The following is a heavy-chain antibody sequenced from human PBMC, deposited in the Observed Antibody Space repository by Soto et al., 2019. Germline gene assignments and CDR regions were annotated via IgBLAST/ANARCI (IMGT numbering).Heavy chain of an antibody. CDR3: ARGGTIYPLYSDF. CDR1: GFTFSDHY. D-gene: IGHD2-2*02. CDR2: IRKKANGYTT. J-gene: IGHJ4*02. V-gene: IGHV3-72*01. Sequence: EVQLVESGGGLVQPGGSLRLSCAASGFTFSDHYMDWVRQAPGKGLEWVARIRKKANGYTTEHAASVKGRFTISRDDSENSLFLQMNSLRTEDTALYYCARGGTIYPLYSDFWGQGTLVTVSS.